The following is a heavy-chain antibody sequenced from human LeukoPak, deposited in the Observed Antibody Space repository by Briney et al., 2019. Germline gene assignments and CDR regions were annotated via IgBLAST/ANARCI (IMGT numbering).Heavy chain of an antibody. J-gene: IGHJ3*02. CDR1: GGSISSGGYY. Sequence: SETLSLTCTVSGGSISSGGYYWSWIRQPPGKGLEWIGEIYHSGSTNYNPSLKSRVTISVDKSKNQFSLKLSSVTAADTAVYYCAKSSSLFAFDIWGQGTMVTVSS. CDR2: IYHSGST. V-gene: IGHV4-39*07. D-gene: IGHD2-2*01. CDR3: AKSSSLFAFDI.